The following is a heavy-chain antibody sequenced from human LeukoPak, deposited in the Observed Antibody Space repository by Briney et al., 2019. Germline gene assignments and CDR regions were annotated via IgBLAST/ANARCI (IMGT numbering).Heavy chain of an antibody. J-gene: IGHJ4*02. D-gene: IGHD4-17*01. CDR1: DYSISSRYY. CDR3: ARDLLRIDY. V-gene: IGHV4-38-2*02. Sequence: SETLSLTCTVSDYSISSRYYWGWIRQPPGKGLEWIGSIHHSGSSYYNPSLKSRVTISVDTSKNQFSLKLSSVTAADTAVYYCARDLLRIDYWGQGTLVTVSS. CDR2: IHHSGSS.